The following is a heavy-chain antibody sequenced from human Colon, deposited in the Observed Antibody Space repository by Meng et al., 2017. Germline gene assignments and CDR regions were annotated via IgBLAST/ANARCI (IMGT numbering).Heavy chain of an antibody. CDR2: VTYDGKKE. Sequence: VQLVESGGGVVQPGTSLRLSCAASGFNFKELGLHWVRQAPGKGLEWVAAVTYDGKKEYYADSVKGRFIISRDNSDNTLYLQMGSLKPEDTAVYYCAKEWSSSYAYFDAWGQGTLVTVSS. CDR1: GFNFKELG. V-gene: IGHV3-30*04. D-gene: IGHD3-16*01. CDR3: AKEWSSSYAYFDA. J-gene: IGHJ4*02.